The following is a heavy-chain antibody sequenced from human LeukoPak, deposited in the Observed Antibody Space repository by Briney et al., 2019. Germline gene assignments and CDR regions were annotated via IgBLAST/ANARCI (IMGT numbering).Heavy chain of an antibody. CDR1: GGSISTSNYY. CDR3: ARGKYYYDSSGYSGCPDY. Sequence: SETLSLTCTVSGGSISTSNYYWGWIRQPPGKGLEWIGNIFYSGSTYYSPSLRSRVTISLDTSRNQFSLKLSSVTAADTAVYYCARGKYYYDSSGYSGCPDYWGQGTLVTVSS. J-gene: IGHJ4*02. D-gene: IGHD3-22*01. CDR2: IFYSGST. V-gene: IGHV4-39*07.